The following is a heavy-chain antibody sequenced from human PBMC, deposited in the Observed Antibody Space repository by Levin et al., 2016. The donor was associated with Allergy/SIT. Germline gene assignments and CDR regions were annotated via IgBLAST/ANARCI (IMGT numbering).Heavy chain of an antibody. Sequence: GESLKISCAASGFTFSIYAMSWVRQAPGKGLEWVSGISGSGGSTNYADSVKGRFTISRDNSKNTMYLQMNRLRAEDTAVYYCARDPFADDSSGYYVDYWGQGTLVSVSS. J-gene: IGHJ4*02. D-gene: IGHD3-22*01. V-gene: IGHV3-23*01. CDR1: GFTFSIYA. CDR3: ARDPFADDSSGYYVDY. CDR2: ISGSGGST.